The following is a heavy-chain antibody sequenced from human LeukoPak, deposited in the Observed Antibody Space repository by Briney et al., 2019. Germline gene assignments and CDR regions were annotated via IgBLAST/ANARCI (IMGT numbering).Heavy chain of an antibody. Sequence: PSQTLSLTCSISGGSISSGSQYWTWIRQPAGKGLEWIGRIYSSGATDYNPSLKGRLTMSLGTSMTQFSLNLSSVTAADTAVYYCARLGRFRAVLPYFYYMDVWGKGITVIVSS. J-gene: IGHJ6*03. CDR1: GGSISSGSQY. V-gene: IGHV4-61*02. CDR2: IYSSGAT. CDR3: ARLGRFRAVLPYFYYMDV. D-gene: IGHD3-9*01.